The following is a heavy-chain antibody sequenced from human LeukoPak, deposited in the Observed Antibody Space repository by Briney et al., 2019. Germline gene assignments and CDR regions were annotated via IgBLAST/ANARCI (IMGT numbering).Heavy chain of an antibody. D-gene: IGHD3-22*01. J-gene: IGHJ4*02. CDR1: GGTLRSYA. CDR3: AKYFDSGGPYWSFDY. V-gene: IGHV1-69*13. CDR2: VIPIFATT. Sequence: SVKVSCKAPGGTLRSYAISWVRQAPGQGLEWMGGVIPIFATTNYAQKFQGRVTITADEVASTVYMELSSLRSEDTAMYYCAKYFDSGGPYWSFDYWGQGTLVTVPS.